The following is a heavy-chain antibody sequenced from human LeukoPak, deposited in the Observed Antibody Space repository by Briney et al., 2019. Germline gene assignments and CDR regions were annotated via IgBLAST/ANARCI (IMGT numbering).Heavy chain of an antibody. Sequence: SETLSLTCAVSGDSISSYFWSWIRQPAGKGLEWIGEINHSGSTNYNPSLKSRVTISVDTSKNQFSLKLSSVTAADTAVYYCARVRTRWYSSSGWFDPWGQGTLVTVSS. CDR2: INHSGST. CDR3: ARVRTRWYSSSGWFDP. J-gene: IGHJ5*02. CDR1: GDSISSYF. V-gene: IGHV4-34*01. D-gene: IGHD6-6*01.